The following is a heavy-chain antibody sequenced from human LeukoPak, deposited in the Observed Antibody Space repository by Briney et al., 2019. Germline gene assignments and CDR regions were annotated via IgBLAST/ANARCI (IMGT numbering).Heavy chain of an antibody. CDR2: MNPNSGNT. J-gene: IGHJ4*02. CDR1: GYTFTAYY. V-gene: IGHV1-8*02. D-gene: IGHD3-10*01. Sequence: SVKVSCKASGYTFTAYYMHWVRQAPGQGLEWMGWMNPNSGNTGYAQKFQGRVTMTRNTSITTAYMELSSLRSEDTAVYYCARDGDGSGSHRGYWGQGTLVTVSS. CDR3: ARDGDGSGSHRGY.